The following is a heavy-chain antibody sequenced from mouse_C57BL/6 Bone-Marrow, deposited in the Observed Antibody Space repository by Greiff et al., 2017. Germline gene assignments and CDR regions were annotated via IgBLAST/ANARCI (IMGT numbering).Heavy chain of an antibody. V-gene: IGHV1-7*01. D-gene: IGHD1-2*01. Sequence: QVQLKQSGAELVKPGASVKLSCKASGYTFTSYWMHWVKQRPGQGLEWIGYINPSSGYTKYNQKFKDKATLTADKSSSTAYMQLSSLTCEDSAVYYCATITTAYWGQGTLVTVSA. CDR2: INPSSGYT. CDR1: GYTFTSYW. J-gene: IGHJ3*01. CDR3: ATITTAY.